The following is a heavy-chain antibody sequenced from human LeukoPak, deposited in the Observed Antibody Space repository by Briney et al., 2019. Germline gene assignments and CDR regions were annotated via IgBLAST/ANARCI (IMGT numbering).Heavy chain of an antibody. CDR2: INPSGGST. D-gene: IGHD2-2*01. Sequence: ASVKVSCTASGYTFTSYYMHWVRQAPGQGLEWMGIINPSGGSTSYAQKFQGRVTMTRDTSTSTVYMELSSLRSEDTAVYYCARDRAEYQLLRYYYYYGMDVWGQGTTVTVSS. J-gene: IGHJ6*02. CDR1: GYTFTSYY. CDR3: ARDRAEYQLLRYYYYYGMDV. V-gene: IGHV1-46*01.